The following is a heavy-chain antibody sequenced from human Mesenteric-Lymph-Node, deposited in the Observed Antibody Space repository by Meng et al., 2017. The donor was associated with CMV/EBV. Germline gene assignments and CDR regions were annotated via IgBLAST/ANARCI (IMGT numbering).Heavy chain of an antibody. CDR2: ISSSSTI. V-gene: IGHV3-48*01. CDR3: ARDAAIFGVVIISRSLDV. CDR1: GFIFSTYA. D-gene: IGHD3-3*01. J-gene: IGHJ6*02. Sequence: GGSLRLSCAASGFIFSTYAMHWVRQAPGKGLEWVSYISSSSTIYYADSVKGRFTISRDNSKNTLYLQMNSLRAEDTAVYYCARDAAIFGVVIISRSLDVWGQGTTVTVSS.